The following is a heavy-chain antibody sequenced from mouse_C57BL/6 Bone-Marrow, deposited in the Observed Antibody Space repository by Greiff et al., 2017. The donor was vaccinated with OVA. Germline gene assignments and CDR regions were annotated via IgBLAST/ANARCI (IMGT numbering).Heavy chain of an antibody. J-gene: IGHJ1*03. CDR3: ARDAYYYSSYVWYFDV. V-gene: IGHV7-1*01. D-gene: IGHD1-1*01. CDR1: GFTFSDFY. Sequence: EVKVVESGGGLVQSGRSLRLSCATSGFTFSDFYMEWVRQAPGKGLEWIAASRNKANDYTTEYSASGKGRFIVSRDTSQSIPYLQMTALRADDTAIYYCARDAYYYSSYVWYFDVWGTGTTVTVSS. CDR2: SRNKANDYTT.